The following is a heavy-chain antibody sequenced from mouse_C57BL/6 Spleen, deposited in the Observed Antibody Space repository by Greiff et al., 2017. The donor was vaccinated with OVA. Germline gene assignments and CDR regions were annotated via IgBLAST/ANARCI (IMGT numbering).Heavy chain of an antibody. D-gene: IGHD1-1*01. Sequence: VQLQQSGAELVKPGASVKLSCKASGYTFTAYTIHWVKPRSGQGLVWLGWFYPGSGSIKSHEKFKDKATLTADKSSSTVYMELIRLTSEDSAVYFCARHEDDYYGSSYDYWCQGTTLTVSS. J-gene: IGHJ2*01. V-gene: IGHV1-62-2*01. CDR1: GYTFTAYT. CDR3: ARHEDDYYGSSYDY. CDR2: FYPGSGSI.